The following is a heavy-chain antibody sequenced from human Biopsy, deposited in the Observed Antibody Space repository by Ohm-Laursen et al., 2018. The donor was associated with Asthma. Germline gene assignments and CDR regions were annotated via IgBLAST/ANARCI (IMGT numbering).Heavy chain of an antibody. V-gene: IGHV1-18*01. D-gene: IGHD3-10*01. J-gene: IGHJ6*02. Sequence: ASVKVSCKTSGYTFNGAGITWVRQAPGQGLEWMGWISVYNGNTKVAQKLQDRVTVITDTSTSTAYMELRSLRSDDTAVYFCARAVDYSHYYGIDVWGQGTTVTVS. CDR2: ISVYNGNT. CDR3: ARAVDYSHYYGIDV. CDR1: GYTFNGAG.